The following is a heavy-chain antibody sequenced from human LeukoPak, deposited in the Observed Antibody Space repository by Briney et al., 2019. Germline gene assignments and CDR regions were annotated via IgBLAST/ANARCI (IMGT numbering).Heavy chain of an antibody. V-gene: IGHV3-74*01. Sequence: GGSLRLSCAASGFTFISYSMSWARQAPGKGLEWVSRIRPDGSTTTYADSVKGRFTISRDNAKNTLFLQMNSLRAEDTAMYYCTTLYGGSLDYWGQGTLVTVSS. D-gene: IGHD5-12*01. CDR2: IRPDGSTT. CDR3: TTLYGGSLDY. CDR1: GFTFISYS. J-gene: IGHJ4*02.